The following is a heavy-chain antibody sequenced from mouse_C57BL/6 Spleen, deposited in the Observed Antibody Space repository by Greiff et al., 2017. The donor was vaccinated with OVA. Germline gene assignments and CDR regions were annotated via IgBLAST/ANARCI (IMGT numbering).Heavy chain of an antibody. D-gene: IGHD4-1*01. CDR1: GFTFNTYA. CDR2: IRSKSSTYAT. CDR3: VRDGGNVGYVDV. Sequence: EVKLMESGGGLVQPTGSLKLSCAASGFTFNTYAMHWVRQAPGTGMEWVARIRSKSSTYATSYADSSKDTFTISRDDSQSMLDLQMNNLNTEDTAMYYCVRDGGNVGYVDVWGTGTTVTVSS. V-gene: IGHV10-3*01. J-gene: IGHJ1*03.